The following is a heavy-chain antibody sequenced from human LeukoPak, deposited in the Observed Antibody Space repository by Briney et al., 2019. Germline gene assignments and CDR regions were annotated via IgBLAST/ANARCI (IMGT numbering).Heavy chain of an antibody. Sequence: PGGSLRLSCAASGFTFSSYSMNWVRQAPGKGLEWVSFIRYDGSNKYYADSVKGRFTISRDNSKNTLYLQMNSLRAEDAAVYHCAKDFYSGSGTYYTRFDYWGQGTLVTVSS. J-gene: IGHJ4*02. V-gene: IGHV3-30*02. CDR1: GFTFSSYS. CDR3: AKDFYSGSGTYYTRFDY. D-gene: IGHD3-10*01. CDR2: IRYDGSNK.